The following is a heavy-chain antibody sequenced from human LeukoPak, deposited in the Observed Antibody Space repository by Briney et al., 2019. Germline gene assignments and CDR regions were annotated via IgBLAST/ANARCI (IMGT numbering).Heavy chain of an antibody. J-gene: IGHJ4*02. CDR2: IIPIFGTA. CDR3: AREVRPSRDGYKSNLGD. V-gene: IGHV1-69*01. Sequence: SVKVSCKASGGTFSSYAISWVRQAPGQGLEWMGGIIPIFGTANYAQKFQGRVTITADESTSTAYMELSSLRSEDTAVYYCAREVRPSRDGYKSNLGDWGQGTLVTV. CDR1: GGTFSSYA. D-gene: IGHD5-24*01.